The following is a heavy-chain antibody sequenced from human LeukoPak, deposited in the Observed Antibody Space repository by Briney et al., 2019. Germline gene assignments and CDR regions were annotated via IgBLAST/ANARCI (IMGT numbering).Heavy chain of an antibody. CDR3: ARDPGYCSSTSCLYFDY. Sequence: GGSLRLSCAASGFTFSSYEMNWVRQAPGKGLEWVSFISSSGSAIHYADSVRGRSTISRDNAKNSLYLQMNSLRAEDTAAYYCARDPGYCSSTSCLYFDYWGQGTLVTVSS. J-gene: IGHJ4*02. V-gene: IGHV3-48*03. CDR1: GFTFSSYE. CDR2: ISSSGSAI. D-gene: IGHD2-2*01.